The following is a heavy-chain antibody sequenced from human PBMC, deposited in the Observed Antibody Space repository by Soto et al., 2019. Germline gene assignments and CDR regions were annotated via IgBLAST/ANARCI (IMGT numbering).Heavy chain of an antibody. J-gene: IGHJ5*02. D-gene: IGHD1-26*01. V-gene: IGHV4-59*01. Sequence: QVQLQESGPGLVKPSETLSLTCTVSGGSISSYYWSWIRQPPGKGLEWIGYIYYSGSTNYNPSLKSRVTISVDTSKNQFSLKLSSVTAADTAVYYCARGGLLRSYIWFDPWGQGTLVTVSS. CDR3: ARGGLLRSYIWFDP. CDR1: GGSISSYY. CDR2: IYYSGST.